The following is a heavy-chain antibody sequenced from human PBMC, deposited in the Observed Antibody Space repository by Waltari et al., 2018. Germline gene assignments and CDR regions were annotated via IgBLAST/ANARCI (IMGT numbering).Heavy chain of an antibody. CDR2: FDPEDGET. V-gene: IGHV1-24*01. CDR1: GNTLTELS. CDR3: ATSPIALFGTLY. Sequence: QVQLVQSGAEVKKPGASVKVSCKVSGNTLTELSMHWVRQAPGKGLEWMGGFDPEDGETIYAQAFQGRVTVTEDTSTDTAYMEVSSLRSEDTAVYYCATSPIALFGTLYWGQGTLVTVSS. J-gene: IGHJ4*02. D-gene: IGHD6-13*01.